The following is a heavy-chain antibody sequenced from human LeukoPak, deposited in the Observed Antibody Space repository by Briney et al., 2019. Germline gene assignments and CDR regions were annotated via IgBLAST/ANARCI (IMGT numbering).Heavy chain of an antibody. CDR3: ARGGELEPTAMAS. V-gene: IGHV3-48*03. Sequence: GVLRLSCAASGFPFSSYEMNWVRQAPGKGLEWVSYISSSGNAIYYADSVKGRFTISRDNAKNMLYPQINSLRVEDTAIYYCARGGELEPTAMASWGQGSPVVVAS. CDR2: ISSSGNAI. CDR1: GFPFSSYE. J-gene: IGHJ5*02. D-gene: IGHD5-18*01.